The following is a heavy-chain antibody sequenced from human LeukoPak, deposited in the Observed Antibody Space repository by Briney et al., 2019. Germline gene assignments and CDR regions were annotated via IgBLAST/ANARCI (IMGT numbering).Heavy chain of an antibody. V-gene: IGHV4-39*01. D-gene: IGHD2-2*01. Sequence: SSETLSLTCTVSGGSISSSSYYWGWIRQPPGKGLEWIGSIYYSGSTYYNPSLKSRVTISVDTSKNQFSLKLSSVTAADTAVYYCARQGDQYQLLPWDDAFDIWGQGTMVTVSS. CDR1: GGSISSSSYY. CDR2: IYYSGST. J-gene: IGHJ3*02. CDR3: ARQGDQYQLLPWDDAFDI.